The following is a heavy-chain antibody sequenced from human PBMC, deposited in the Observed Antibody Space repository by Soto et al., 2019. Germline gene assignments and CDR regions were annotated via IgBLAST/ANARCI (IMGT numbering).Heavy chain of an antibody. V-gene: IGHV1-69*13. CDR3: ASRYQGGWYLELGMEYYYGMDV. Sequence: ASVKVSCKASGGTFSSYAISWVRQAPGQGLEWMGGIIPIFGTANYAQKFQGRVTITADESTSTAYMELSSLRSEDTAVYYCASRYQGGWYLELGMEYYYGMDVWGQGTTVTVSS. D-gene: IGHD6-19*01. J-gene: IGHJ6*01. CDR2: IIPIFGTA. CDR1: GGTFSSYA.